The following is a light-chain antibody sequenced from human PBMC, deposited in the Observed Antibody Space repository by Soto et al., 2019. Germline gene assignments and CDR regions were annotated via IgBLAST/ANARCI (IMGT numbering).Light chain of an antibody. CDR1: QGISSY. CDR3: QQLNSYPLT. J-gene: IGKJ3*01. V-gene: IGKV1-9*01. Sequence: DIQFTQSPFFLSASVGDRVIITCRASQGISSYLAWYQQKPGIAPKLLIYAGSTLQSGVPSRFSGSGSGTEFTLTISSLQPEDFASYYCQQLNSYPLTFGPGTKVDIK. CDR2: AGS.